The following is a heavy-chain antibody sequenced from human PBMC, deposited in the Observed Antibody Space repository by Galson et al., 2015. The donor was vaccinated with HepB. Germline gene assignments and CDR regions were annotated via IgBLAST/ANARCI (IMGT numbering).Heavy chain of an antibody. CDR3: ARDRYPCGGDCYSSLRGAYGMDV. V-gene: IGHV1-69*13. CDR1: GGTFSSYA. Sequence: SVKVSCKASGGTFSSYAISWVRQAPGQGLEWMGGIIPIFGTANYAQKFQGRVTITADESTSTAYMELSSLRSEDTAVYYCARDRYPCGGDCYSSLRGAYGMDVWGQGTTVTVSS. CDR2: IIPIFGTA. J-gene: IGHJ6*02. D-gene: IGHD2-21*02.